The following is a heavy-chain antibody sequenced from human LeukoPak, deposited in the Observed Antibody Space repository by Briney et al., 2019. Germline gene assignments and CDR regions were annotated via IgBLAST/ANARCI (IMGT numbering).Heavy chain of an antibody. Sequence: PSETLSLTCAVYGGSFSGYYWSWIRQPPGKGLEWIGEINHSGSTNYNPSLKSRVTISVDTSKNQFSLKLSSATAADTAVYYCARGSGGPLWAARPPYYFDYWGQGTLVTVSS. CDR3: ARGSGGPLWAARPPYYFDY. D-gene: IGHD6-6*01. CDR1: GGSFSGYY. V-gene: IGHV4-34*01. CDR2: INHSGST. J-gene: IGHJ4*02.